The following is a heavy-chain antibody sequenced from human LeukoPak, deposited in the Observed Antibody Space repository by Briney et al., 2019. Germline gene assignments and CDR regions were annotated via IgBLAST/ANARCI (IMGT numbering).Heavy chain of an antibody. Sequence: QPGGSLRLSCAASGFTFSSYAMSWVRQAPGKGLEWVSLISSSGRATYYADSVKGRFTISRDDSKNTLYLQMNSLRAEDSAVYYCARASGSFDYWGQGTLVTVSS. D-gene: IGHD1-26*01. J-gene: IGHJ4*02. CDR2: ISSSGRAT. CDR1: GFTFSSYA. CDR3: ARASGSFDY. V-gene: IGHV3-23*01.